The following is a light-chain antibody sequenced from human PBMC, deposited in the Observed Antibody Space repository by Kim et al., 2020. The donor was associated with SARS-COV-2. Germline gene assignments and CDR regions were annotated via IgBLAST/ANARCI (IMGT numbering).Light chain of an antibody. CDR2: DAS. CDR1: QSVSSS. Sequence: EIVLTQSPATLSLSPGERATLSCRASQSVSSSLAWYQQNPGQAPRLLIYDASNRATGIPARFSGSGSGTDFTLTISSLEPEDFAVYYCQQRSNWPPTFGGGTKL. V-gene: IGKV3-11*01. CDR3: QQRSNWPPT. J-gene: IGKJ4*01.